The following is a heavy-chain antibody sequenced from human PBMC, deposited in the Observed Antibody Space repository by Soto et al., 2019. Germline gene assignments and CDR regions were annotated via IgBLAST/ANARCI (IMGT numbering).Heavy chain of an antibody. D-gene: IGHD5-12*01. CDR3: ARDPNPLYSGYDHHYYYYMDV. J-gene: IGHJ6*03. Sequence: PSVKVSCKASGYTFTSYYMHWVRQAPGQGLEWMGRINPSSGGTNYAQKFQGWVTMTRDTSISTAYMELSRLRSDDTAVYYCARDPNPLYSGYDHHYYYYMDVWGKGTTVTVSS. CDR2: INPSSGGT. CDR1: GYTFTSYY. V-gene: IGHV1-2*04.